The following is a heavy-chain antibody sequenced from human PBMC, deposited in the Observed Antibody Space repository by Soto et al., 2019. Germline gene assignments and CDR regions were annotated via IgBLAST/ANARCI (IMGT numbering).Heavy chain of an antibody. CDR3: AGRIVVVPATFSSVCFSMDV. Sequence: QVQLVQSGAEVKKPGSSVKVSCKASGGTFSSYAISWVRQAPGQGLEWMGGIIPIFGTAQYAQKFQGRGKITADESTSTAQMDLSGLSSEATAVCHGAGRIVVVPATFSSVCFSMDVWGQGSTVIVSS. V-gene: IGHV1-69*01. CDR2: IIPIFGTA. J-gene: IGHJ6*02. CDR1: GGTFSSYA. D-gene: IGHD2-21*02.